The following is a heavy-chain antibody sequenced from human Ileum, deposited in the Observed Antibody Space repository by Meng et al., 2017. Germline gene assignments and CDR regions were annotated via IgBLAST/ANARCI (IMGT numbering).Heavy chain of an antibody. V-gene: IGHV1-18*01. J-gene: IGHJ4*02. Sequence: ERAGGGLKQPRGAWKPSGKESGGTFSSYVISWVRQAPGQGLEWMGGISAYNGNTNYAQKLQGRVTISLDTSKNQFSLELSSVTAADTAVYYCARDHWGSLDYWGQGILVTVSS. CDR1: GGTFSSYV. CDR2: ISAYNGNT. D-gene: IGHD7-27*01. CDR3: ARDHWGSLDY.